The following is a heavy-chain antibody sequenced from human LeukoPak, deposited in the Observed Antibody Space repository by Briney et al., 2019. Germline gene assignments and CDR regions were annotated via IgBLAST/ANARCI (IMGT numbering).Heavy chain of an antibody. Sequence: PSETLSLTCTVSGGSINSYYWSWIRQPPGKGLEWIGYIYYSGSTNNNPSLKSRVTISVDTTKNQFSLQLSSVTAADTAVYYCARHYFDSSGYYYVDYWGQGTLVTVSS. J-gene: IGHJ4*02. CDR1: GGSINSYY. V-gene: IGHV4-59*08. CDR2: IYYSGST. CDR3: ARHYFDSSGYYYVDY. D-gene: IGHD3-22*01.